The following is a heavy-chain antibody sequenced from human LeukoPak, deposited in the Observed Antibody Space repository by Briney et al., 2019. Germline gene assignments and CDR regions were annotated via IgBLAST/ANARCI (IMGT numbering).Heavy chain of an antibody. D-gene: IGHD2/OR15-2a*01. Sequence: GGSLRLSCAASGFTFSSYAMSWVRQAPGNVLEWVTAYSGSGGSIYYADSVKGRFTISRDNSKNTLYLQMNSLRAEDTAVYYCAKDAWGGGSMPFGWFDPWGQGTLVTVSS. J-gene: IGHJ5*02. CDR2: YSGSGGSI. CDR1: GFTFSSYA. CDR3: AKDAWGGGSMPFGWFDP. V-gene: IGHV3-23*01.